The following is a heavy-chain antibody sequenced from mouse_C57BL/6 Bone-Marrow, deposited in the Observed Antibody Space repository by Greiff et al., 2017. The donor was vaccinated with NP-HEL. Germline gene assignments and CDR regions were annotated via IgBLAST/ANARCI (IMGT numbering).Heavy chain of an antibody. CDR3: ARYYDYGYFDV. CDR1: GYTFTSYT. D-gene: IGHD2-4*01. J-gene: IGHJ1*03. V-gene: IGHV1-4*01. CDR2: INPSSGYT. Sequence: VQGVESGAELARPGASVKMSCKASGYTFTSYTMHWVKQRPGQGLEWIGYINPSSGYTKYNQKFKDKATLTADKSSSTAYMQLSSLTSEDSAVYYCARYYDYGYFDVWGTGTTVTVSS.